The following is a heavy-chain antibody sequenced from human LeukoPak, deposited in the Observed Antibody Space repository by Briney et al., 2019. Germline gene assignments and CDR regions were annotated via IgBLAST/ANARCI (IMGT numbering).Heavy chain of an antibody. CDR3: ARGRPFGELSYFDY. J-gene: IGHJ4*02. D-gene: IGHD3-10*01. Sequence: PSQTLSLTCTVSGGSISSGGYYWSWIRQHPGKGLEWIGYIYYSGSTYYNPSLKSRVTISVDTSKNQFSLKLSSVTAADTAVYYCARGRPFGELSYFDYWGQGTLVTVSS. CDR1: GGSISSGGYY. V-gene: IGHV4-31*03. CDR2: IYYSGST.